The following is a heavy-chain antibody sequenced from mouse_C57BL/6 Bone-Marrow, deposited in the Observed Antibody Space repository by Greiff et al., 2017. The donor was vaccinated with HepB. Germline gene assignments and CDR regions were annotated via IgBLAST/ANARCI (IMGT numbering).Heavy chain of an antibody. J-gene: IGHJ2*01. Sequence: VQLQQPGAELVMPGASVKLSCKASGYTFTSYWMHWVKQRPGQGLEWIGEIDPSDSYTNYNQKFKGKSTLTVDKSSSTAYMQLSSLTSEDSAVYYSACYYSNYDYWGQGTTLTVSS. D-gene: IGHD2-5*01. V-gene: IGHV1-69*01. CDR2: IDPSDSYT. CDR3: ACYYSNYDY. CDR1: GYTFTSYW.